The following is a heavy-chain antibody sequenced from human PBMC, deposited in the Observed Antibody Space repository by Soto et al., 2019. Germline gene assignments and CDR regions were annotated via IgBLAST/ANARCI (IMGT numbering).Heavy chain of an antibody. J-gene: IGHJ4*02. CDR1: GGSISSGGYY. Sequence: SETLSLTCTVSGGSISSGGYYWSWIRQHPGKGLEWIGYIYYSGSTYYNPSLKSRVTISVDTSKNQFSLKLSSVTAADTAVYYCARAGSQLLHPGYFDYWGQGTLVTVSS. D-gene: IGHD2-2*01. CDR2: IYYSGST. V-gene: IGHV4-31*03. CDR3: ARAGSQLLHPGYFDY.